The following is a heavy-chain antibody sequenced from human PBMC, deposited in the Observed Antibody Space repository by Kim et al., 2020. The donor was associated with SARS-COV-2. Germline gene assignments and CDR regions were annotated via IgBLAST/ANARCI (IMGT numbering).Heavy chain of an antibody. V-gene: IGHV4-34*01. Sequence: NSNPPLQGRVTISVDTSKNQFSLKRSCVTAADTAVYYCARGGGYSYGAIDYWGQGTLVTVSS. D-gene: IGHD5-18*01. CDR3: ARGGGYSYGAIDY. J-gene: IGHJ4*02.